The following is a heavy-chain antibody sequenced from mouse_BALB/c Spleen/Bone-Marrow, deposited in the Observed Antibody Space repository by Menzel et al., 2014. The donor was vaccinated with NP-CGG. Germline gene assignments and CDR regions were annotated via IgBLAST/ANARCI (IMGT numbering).Heavy chain of an antibody. V-gene: IGHV5-4*02. Sequence: EVKLMESGGGLVKPGGSLKLSCAASGFTFSDYYMYWVRQTPEKRLEWVATISDGGSYTYYPDSVKGRFTISRDNAKNGLFLQLSSLKSEDTAMYYCAREVSMDYWGQGTSVTVSS. CDR3: AREVSMDY. CDR2: ISDGGSYT. J-gene: IGHJ4*01. CDR1: GFTFSDYY.